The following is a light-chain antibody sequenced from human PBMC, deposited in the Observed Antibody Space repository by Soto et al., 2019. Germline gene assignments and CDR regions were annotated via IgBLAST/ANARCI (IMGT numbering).Light chain of an antibody. Sequence: QSALTQPASVSGSPGQSITISCTGTNNDVVNFDLVSWYQQHPGKAPKLIIYEGSKRPSGISTRFSGSKSGNTASVTISGLQAEDEAEYYCSSYTSGSVLFGGGTKVTVL. CDR2: EGS. J-gene: IGLJ2*01. CDR1: NNDVVNFDL. V-gene: IGLV2-14*02. CDR3: SSYTSGSVL.